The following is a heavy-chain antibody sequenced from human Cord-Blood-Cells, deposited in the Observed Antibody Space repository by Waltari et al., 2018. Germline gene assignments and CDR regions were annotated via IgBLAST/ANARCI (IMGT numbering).Heavy chain of an antibody. CDR3: AFTVAGRDWFDP. J-gene: IGHJ5*02. D-gene: IGHD6-19*01. CDR2: INPNSGGT. CDR1: GYTFTGYY. V-gene: IGHV1-2*06. Sequence: QVQLVQSGAEVKKPGASVKVSCKASGYTFTGYYMPWVRQAPGQGLEWMGRINPNSGGTNYAQKFQDRVTMTRDTSISTAYMELSRLRSDDTAVYYCAFTVAGRDWFDPWGQGTLVTVSS.